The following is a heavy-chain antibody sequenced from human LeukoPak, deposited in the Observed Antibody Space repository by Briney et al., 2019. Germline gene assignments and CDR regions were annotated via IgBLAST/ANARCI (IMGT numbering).Heavy chain of an antibody. V-gene: IGHV4-34*01. CDR1: GGSFSGYY. CDR2: INHSGST. CDR3: ARALGSAAGNFDY. J-gene: IGHJ4*02. Sequence: SETLSLTXAVYGGSFSGYYWSWIRQPPGKGLEWIGEINHSGSTNYNPSLKSRVTISVDTSKNQFSLKLSSVTAADTAVYYCARALGSAAGNFDYWGQGTLVTISS. D-gene: IGHD6-13*01.